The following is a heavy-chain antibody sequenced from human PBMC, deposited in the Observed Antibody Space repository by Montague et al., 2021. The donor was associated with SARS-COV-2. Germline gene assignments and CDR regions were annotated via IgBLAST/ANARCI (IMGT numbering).Heavy chain of an antibody. CDR2: VYYGGXT. D-gene: IGHD5-18*01. V-gene: IGHV4-39*01. CDR1: GGPISGSSDY. CDR3: ARREYSYGWGD. J-gene: IGHJ4*02. Sequence: SETLSLTCTVTGGPISGSSDYWGWIRQSPGKGLEWIASVYYGGXTXYXXSLKSRLTISVDTSKNQFSLKLNSVTAADTALYYCARREYSYGWGDWGQGTLVTVSS.